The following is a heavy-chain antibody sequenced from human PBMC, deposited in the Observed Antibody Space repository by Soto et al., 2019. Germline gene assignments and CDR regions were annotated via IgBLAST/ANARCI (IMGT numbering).Heavy chain of an antibody. CDR2: IWYDGSNK. D-gene: IGHD4-17*01. CDR1: GFTFSSYG. V-gene: IGHV3-30*02. Sequence: GGSLRLSCAASGFTFSSYGMHWVRQAPGKGLEWVAVIWYDGSNKYYADSVKGRFTISRDNSKNTLYLQMSSLRAEDTAVYYCVKMGLRWSHDAFDIWGQGTMVTVSS. J-gene: IGHJ3*02. CDR3: VKMGLRWSHDAFDI.